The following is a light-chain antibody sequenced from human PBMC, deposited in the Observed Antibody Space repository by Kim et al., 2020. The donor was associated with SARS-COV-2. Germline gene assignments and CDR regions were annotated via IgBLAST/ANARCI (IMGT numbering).Light chain of an antibody. CDR3: QQRNNWPPIT. J-gene: IGKJ5*01. CDR2: DAS. CDR1: QSVSSY. Sequence: SPGERATHSCRASQSVSSYLAWYQQKPGQAPRLLIYDASNRATGIPARFSGSGSGTDFTLTISSLEPEDFAVYYCQQRNNWPPITFGQGTRLEIK. V-gene: IGKV3-11*01.